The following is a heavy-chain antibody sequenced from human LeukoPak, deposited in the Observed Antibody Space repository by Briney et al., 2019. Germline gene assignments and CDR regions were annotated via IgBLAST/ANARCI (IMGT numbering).Heavy chain of an antibody. D-gene: IGHD5-18*01. V-gene: IGHV1-69*04. CDR3: ARSSNAAMVSVDY. J-gene: IGHJ4*02. Sequence: SVKVSCKASGGTFSSYAISWVRQAPGQGLEWVGRIIPILGIANYAQKFQGRVTITADKSTSTAYMQLSSLRSEDTAVYYCARSSNAAMVSVDYWGQGTLVTVSS. CDR2: IIPILGIA. CDR1: GGTFSSYA.